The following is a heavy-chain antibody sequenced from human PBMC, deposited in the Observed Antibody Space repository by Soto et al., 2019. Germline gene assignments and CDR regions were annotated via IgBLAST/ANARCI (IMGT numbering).Heavy chain of an antibody. V-gene: IGHV3-48*02. CDR1: GFSVSDYS. D-gene: IGHD2-21*01. CDR2: ISSTGDLT. J-gene: IGHJ4*02. CDR3: ANWAIAVGGEGF. Sequence: PEGSLRLSCTASGFSVSDYSVNWVRQAPGKGLEWISYISSTGDLTLYADSVKGRFTIARDIAKNSLYLQVDSLRDEDSAVYYCANWAIAVGGEGFWGQGSLVTVSS.